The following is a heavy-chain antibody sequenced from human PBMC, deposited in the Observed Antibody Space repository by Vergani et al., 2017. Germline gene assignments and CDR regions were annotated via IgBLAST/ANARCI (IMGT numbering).Heavy chain of an antibody. CDR2: IYHSGST. CDR3: ARHFPKLGSSVVADSDAFDI. D-gene: IGHD4-23*01. V-gene: IGHV4-38-2*01. CDR1: GYSISSGYY. Sequence: QVQLQDSGPGLVKPSETLSLTCAVSGYSISSGYYWGWIRQPPGKGLEWIGSIYHSGSTNYNPSVMSRVTISVDTSKNQFSLKLSSVTAADTAVYYCARHFPKLGSSVVADSDAFDIWGQGTMVTVSS. J-gene: IGHJ3*02.